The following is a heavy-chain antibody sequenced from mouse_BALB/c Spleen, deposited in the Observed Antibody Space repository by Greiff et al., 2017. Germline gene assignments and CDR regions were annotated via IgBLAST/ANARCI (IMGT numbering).Heavy chain of an antibody. CDR1: GFTFSSFG. J-gene: IGHJ4*01. V-gene: IGHV5-17*02. D-gene: IGHD2-14*01. Sequence: EVKLVESGGGLVQPGGSRKLSCAASGFTFSSFGMHWVRQAPEKGLEWVAYISSGSSTIYYAETVKGRFTISRDNPKNTLFLQMASLRSEDTAMYYCARSGTYYAMDYWGQGTSVTVSS. CDR3: ARSGTYYAMDY. CDR2: ISSGSSTI.